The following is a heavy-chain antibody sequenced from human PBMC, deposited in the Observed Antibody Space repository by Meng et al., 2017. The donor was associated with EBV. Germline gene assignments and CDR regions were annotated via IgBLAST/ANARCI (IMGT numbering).Heavy chain of an antibody. D-gene: IGHD1-26*01. CDR2: INHSGST. Sequence: QVHLQQWVAGLLKPSETLSLTCAVHGGSFRGYYWSCIRQPPGKGLEWIGEINHSGSTNYNPFLKSRVTISVETSQNQFSLKLSSVTAADTAVYYCARGGGNRGGIVGATYRLNWFDPWGQGTLVTVAS. V-gene: IGHV4-34*01. CDR1: GGSFRGYY. CDR3: ARGGGNRGGIVGATYRLNWFDP. J-gene: IGHJ5*02.